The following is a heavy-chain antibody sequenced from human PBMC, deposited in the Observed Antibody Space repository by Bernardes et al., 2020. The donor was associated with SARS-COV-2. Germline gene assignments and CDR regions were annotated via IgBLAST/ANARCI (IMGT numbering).Heavy chain of an antibody. D-gene: IGHD4-4*01. Sequence: SETLSLTCTVSGGSISSSSYYWGWIRQPPGKGLEWIGSIYYSGSTYYNPSLKSRVTIPVDTSKNQFSLKLSSVTAADTAVYYCARRATKVTTPFDYWGQGSQVTDSS. J-gene: IGHJ4*02. CDR3: ARRATKVTTPFDY. CDR1: GGSISSSSYY. V-gene: IGHV4-39*01. CDR2: IYYSGST.